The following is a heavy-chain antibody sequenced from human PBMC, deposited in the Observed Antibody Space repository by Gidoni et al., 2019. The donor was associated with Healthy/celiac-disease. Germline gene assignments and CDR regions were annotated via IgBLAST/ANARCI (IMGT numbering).Heavy chain of an antibody. Sequence: QVQLVQSGAEVKKPGSSVKVSCKASGGTFSSHAISWVRQAPGQGLEWMGGIIPIFGTANYAQKFQGRVTITADESTSTAYMELSSLRSEDTAVYYCARERYYDSSGYYYVNFQHWGQGTLVTVSS. J-gene: IGHJ1*01. CDR2: IIPIFGTA. CDR3: ARERYYDSSGYYYVNFQH. D-gene: IGHD3-22*01. V-gene: IGHV1-69*01. CDR1: GGTFSSHA.